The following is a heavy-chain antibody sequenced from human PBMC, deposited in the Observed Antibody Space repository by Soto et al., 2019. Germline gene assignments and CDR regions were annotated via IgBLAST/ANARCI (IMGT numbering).Heavy chain of an antibody. V-gene: IGHV4-30-4*01. CDR3: ARGQVAAAQH. CDR2: IYYSGST. CDR1: GGSISSGDYY. J-gene: IGHJ4*02. Sequence: SETLSLTCTVSGGSISSGDYYWCWIRQPPGKGLEWIGCIYYSGSTYYNPSLKSRVTISVDRSKNQFSLKLSSVTAADTAVYYCARGQVAAAQHWGQGTLVTVSS. D-gene: IGHD2-15*01.